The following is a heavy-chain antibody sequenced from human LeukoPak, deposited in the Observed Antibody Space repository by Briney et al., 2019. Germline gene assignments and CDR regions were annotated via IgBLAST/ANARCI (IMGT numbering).Heavy chain of an antibody. J-gene: IGHJ6*03. V-gene: IGHV4-34*01. CDR1: GGSFSGYY. Sequence: SETLSLTCAVYGGSFSGYYWSWIRQPPGKGLEWIGEINHSGSTNYNPSLKSRVTISVDTSKNQFSLKLTSVTAADTAVYYCASSPGVNFGNYYYYYYYMDVWGKGTTVTVSS. D-gene: IGHD1-7*01. CDR2: INHSGST. CDR3: ASSPGVNFGNYYYYYYYMDV.